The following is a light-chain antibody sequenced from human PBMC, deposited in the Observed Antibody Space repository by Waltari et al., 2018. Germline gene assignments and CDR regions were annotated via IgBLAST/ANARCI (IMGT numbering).Light chain of an antibody. J-gene: IGKJ1*01. CDR2: GAS. V-gene: IGKV3-15*01. CDR1: QSVSNN. Sequence: EMVITQSPATLSVSPGERATLPCRASQSVSNNLARYRQKPGQAPRLLIYGASTRATGIPARFSGSGSGTEFTLAISSLQSEDFAVYYCQQYDIWPRTFGQGTRVEIK. CDR3: QQYDIWPRT.